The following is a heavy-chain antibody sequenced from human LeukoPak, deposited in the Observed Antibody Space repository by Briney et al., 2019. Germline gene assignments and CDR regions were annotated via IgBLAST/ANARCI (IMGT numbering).Heavy chain of an antibody. CDR3: ARGPYSSNWYVDY. Sequence: PGGSLRLSCAASGFTFSNYALHWVRLAPGKGLEWISYISRTGNSTYYADSVKGRFTISRDSAKNSLYLQMNSLRAEDTAVYYCARGPYSSNWYVDYWGQGTLVTVSS. CDR2: ISRTGNST. D-gene: IGHD6-13*01. CDR1: GFTFSNYA. J-gene: IGHJ4*02. V-gene: IGHV3-48*03.